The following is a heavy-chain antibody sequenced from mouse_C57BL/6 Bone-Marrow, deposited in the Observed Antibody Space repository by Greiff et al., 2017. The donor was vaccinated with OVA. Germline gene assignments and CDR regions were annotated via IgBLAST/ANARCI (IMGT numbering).Heavy chain of an antibody. CDR3: ARHVGLGGTDYFDY. V-gene: IGHV5-6*01. D-gene: IGHD2-14*01. CDR2: ISSGGSYT. J-gene: IGHJ2*01. CDR1: GFTFSSYG. Sequence: EVQVVESGGDLVKPGGSLKLSCAASGFTFSSYGMSWVRQTPDKRLEWVATISSGGSYTYYPDSVKGRFTISRDNAKNTLYLEMSSLRSEDTAMYYCARHVGLGGTDYFDYWGQGTTLTVSS.